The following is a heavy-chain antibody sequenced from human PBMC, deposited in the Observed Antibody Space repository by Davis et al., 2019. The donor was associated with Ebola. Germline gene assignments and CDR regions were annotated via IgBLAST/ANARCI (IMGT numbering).Heavy chain of an antibody. V-gene: IGHV4-59*08. CDR3: ARHLSGSYYKHFDY. J-gene: IGHJ4*02. CDR1: GGSISSYY. Sequence: SETLSLTCTVSGGSISSYYWSWIRQPPGKGLEWIGYIYYSGSTNYNPSLKSRVTISVDTSKNQFSLKLSSVTAADTAVYYCARHLSGSYYKHFDYWGQGTLVTVSS. D-gene: IGHD1-26*01. CDR2: IYYSGST.